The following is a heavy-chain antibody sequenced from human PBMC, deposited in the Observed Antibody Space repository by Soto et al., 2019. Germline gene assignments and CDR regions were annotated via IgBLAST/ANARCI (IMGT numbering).Heavy chain of an antibody. Sequence: ASVTVSCKASGYTFTGYYMHWVRQAPGQGLEWMGWINPNSGGTNYAQKCQGRVTMTRDTSISTAYMELSRLRSDDTAVYYCARDHTYGSESYFRSQNAAFDIWGQGTMVTVSS. V-gene: IGHV1-2*02. J-gene: IGHJ3*02. CDR3: ARDHTYGSESYFRSQNAAFDI. CDR1: GYTFTGYY. D-gene: IGHD3-10*01. CDR2: INPNSGGT.